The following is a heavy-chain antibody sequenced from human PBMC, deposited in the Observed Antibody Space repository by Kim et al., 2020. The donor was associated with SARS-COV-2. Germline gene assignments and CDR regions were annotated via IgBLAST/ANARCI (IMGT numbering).Heavy chain of an antibody. CDR2: ISSSSSYT. CDR1: GFTFSDYY. J-gene: IGHJ5*02. D-gene: IGHD6-19*01. CDR3: ARVWAVAGAGQNWFDP. Sequence: GGSLRFSCAASGFTFSDYYMSWIRQAPGKGLEWVSYISSSSSYTNYADSVKGRFTISIDNAKNSLYLQMNSLRAEDTAVYYCARVWAVAGAGQNWFDPWGQGTLVTVSS. V-gene: IGHV3-11*05.